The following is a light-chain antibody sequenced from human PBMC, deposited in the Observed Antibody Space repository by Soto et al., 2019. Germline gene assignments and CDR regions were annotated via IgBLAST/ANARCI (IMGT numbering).Light chain of an antibody. V-gene: IGLV2-11*01. CDR1: NSDVGDYNF. Sequence: QSALTQPRSVSGSPGQSVTISCTGTNSDVGDYNFVSWYQQYPGKVPKLIIYDVSKRSSGVADRFSGSKSGNTASLTISGLQAEDEADYYCCSYADSFYVFGPGTKVTVL. CDR3: CSYADSFYV. J-gene: IGLJ1*01. CDR2: DVS.